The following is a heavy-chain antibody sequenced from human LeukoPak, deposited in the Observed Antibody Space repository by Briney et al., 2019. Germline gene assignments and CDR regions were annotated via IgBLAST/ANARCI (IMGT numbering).Heavy chain of an antibody. D-gene: IGHD4-17*01. Sequence: PSETLSLTCTVSGDSVSTNYWSWIRQPPGKGLEWLGYFYSRTSVTSNPSLQGRVTMSSDTAKNQFSLRLTSVTAADTAVYYCASGTTVTNFAYWGQGTLVTVSS. J-gene: IGHJ4*02. V-gene: IGHV4-59*02. CDR1: GDSVSTNY. CDR2: FYSRTSV. CDR3: ASGTTVTNFAY.